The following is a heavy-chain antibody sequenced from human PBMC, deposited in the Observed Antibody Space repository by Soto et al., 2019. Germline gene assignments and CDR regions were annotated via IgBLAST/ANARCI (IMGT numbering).Heavy chain of an antibody. CDR3: ARVVPTPYYFDY. CDR1: GGSISSYY. V-gene: IGHV4-59*01. Sequence: PSETLSLTCSVSGGSISSYYWNWIRQPPGKGLEWIAYIHYSGSTNYNPSLKSRVTVSVDTSKNQLSLKLSSVTAADTAVYFCARVVPTPYYFDYWGQGTLVTVSS. J-gene: IGHJ4*02. CDR2: IHYSGST.